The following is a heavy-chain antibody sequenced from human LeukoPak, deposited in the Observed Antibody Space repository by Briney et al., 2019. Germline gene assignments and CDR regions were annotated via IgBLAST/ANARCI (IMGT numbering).Heavy chain of an antibody. D-gene: IGHD1-26*01. CDR2: IKRDGSDR. CDR1: GFSFSCHW. CDR3: ARGDAEWEATLVS. Sequence: PGGSLRLSCAASGFSFSCHWMSWVRQAPGKGLEWVANIKRDGSDRYYGDSVKGRFTISRDNAKNSLYLQMNSLRAEDTAVYYCARGDAEWEATLVSWGQSTLVTVSS. V-gene: IGHV3-7*01. J-gene: IGHJ1*01.